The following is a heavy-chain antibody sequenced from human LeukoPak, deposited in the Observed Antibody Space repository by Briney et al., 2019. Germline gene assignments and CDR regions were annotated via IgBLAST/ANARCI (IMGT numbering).Heavy chain of an antibody. CDR2: ISGSGGST. Sequence: GGSLRLSCAASGFTFSSYAMSWVRQAPGKGLECVSAISGSGGSTYYADSVKGRFTISRDNSKNTLYLQMNSLRAEDTAVYYCAKDDYYDSSGYLPHWGQGTLVTVSS. V-gene: IGHV3-23*01. J-gene: IGHJ4*02. CDR3: AKDDYYDSSGYLPH. CDR1: GFTFSSYA. D-gene: IGHD3-22*01.